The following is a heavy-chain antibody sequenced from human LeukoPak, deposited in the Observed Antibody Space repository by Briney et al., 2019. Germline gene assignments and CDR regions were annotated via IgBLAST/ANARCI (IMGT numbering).Heavy chain of an antibody. CDR2: ISAYSGNT. D-gene: IGHD3-10*01. J-gene: IGHJ4*02. V-gene: IGHV1-18*01. CDR3: AREKGELLWFGELFPHHFDY. Sequence: GASVKVSGKASGYTFTSYGISWVRQAPGQGLEWMGWISAYSGNTNYAQKLQDRVTMTTDTSTSTAYMELRSLRSDDTAVYYCAREKGELLWFGELFPHHFDYWGQGTLVTVSS. CDR1: GYTFTSYG.